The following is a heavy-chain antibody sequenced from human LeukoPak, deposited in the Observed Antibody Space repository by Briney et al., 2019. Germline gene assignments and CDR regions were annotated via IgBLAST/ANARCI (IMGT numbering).Heavy chain of an antibody. CDR1: GFTFSSYG. CDR2: IRYDGSNK. Sequence: GGSLRLSCAASGFTFSSYGMHWVRQAPGKGLEWVAFIRYDGSNKYYADSVKGRFTISRDNSKNTLYLQMNSLRAEDTAVYYCANDRGGLRSVPAAIAYWGQGTLVTVSS. V-gene: IGHV3-30*02. D-gene: IGHD2-2*02. CDR3: ANDRGGLRSVPAAIAY. J-gene: IGHJ4*02.